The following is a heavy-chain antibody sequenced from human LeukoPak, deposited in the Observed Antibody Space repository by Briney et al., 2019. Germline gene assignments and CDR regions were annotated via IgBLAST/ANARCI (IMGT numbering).Heavy chain of an antibody. V-gene: IGHV1-18*01. J-gene: IGHJ5*02. CDR3: ARRCSSTSCYLGFDP. D-gene: IGHD2-2*01. CDR1: GYTFTSYG. CDR2: ISAYNGNT. Sequence: ASVKVSCKASGYTFTSYGISGVRQTPGQGLEWMGWISAYNGNTNYAQKLQGRVTMTTDTSTSTAYMELRSLRSDDTAVYYCARRCSSTSCYLGFDPWGQGTLVTVSS.